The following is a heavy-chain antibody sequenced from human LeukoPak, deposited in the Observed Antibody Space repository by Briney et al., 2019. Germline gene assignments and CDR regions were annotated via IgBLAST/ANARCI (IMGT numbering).Heavy chain of an antibody. V-gene: IGHV1-69*04. CDR3: ARDGPPYYDFWSGEAPYYYYMDV. J-gene: IGHJ6*03. CDR2: IIPILGIA. D-gene: IGHD3-3*01. CDR1: GGTFSSYT. Sequence: SVKASCKASGGTFSSYTISWVRQAPGQGLEWMGRIIPILGIANYAQKFQGRVTITADKSTSTAYMELSSLRSEDTAVYYCARDGPPYYDFWSGEAPYYYYMDVWGKGTTVTVSS.